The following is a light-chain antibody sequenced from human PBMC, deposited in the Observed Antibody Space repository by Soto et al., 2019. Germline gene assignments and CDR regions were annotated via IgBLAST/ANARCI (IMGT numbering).Light chain of an antibody. Sequence: QLVLTQSPSASASLGASVKLTCILSSGHSSYAIAWHQQQPEKGPRYLMKLNSDGSHSKGDGIPDRFSGSSSGAERYLTISSRQSEDEADYYCQTWGTGIRVFGGGTQLTVL. CDR1: SGHSSYA. CDR3: QTWGTGIRV. J-gene: IGLJ2*01. CDR2: LNSDGSH. V-gene: IGLV4-69*01.